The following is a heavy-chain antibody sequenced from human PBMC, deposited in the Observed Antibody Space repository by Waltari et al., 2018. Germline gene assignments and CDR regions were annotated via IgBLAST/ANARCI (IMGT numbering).Heavy chain of an antibody. CDR3: ARVAVVPAALEGNWFDP. V-gene: IGHV1-2*06. J-gene: IGHJ5*02. CDR1: GGSISSSSYY. D-gene: IGHD2-2*01. CDR2: INPNSGGT. Sequence: QLQLQESGPGLVKPSETLSLTCTVSGGSISSSSYYWGWIRQPPGKGLEWMGRINPNSGGTNYAQKFQGRVTMTRDTSISTAYMELSRLRSDDTAVYYCARVAVVPAALEGNWFDPWGQGTLVTVSS.